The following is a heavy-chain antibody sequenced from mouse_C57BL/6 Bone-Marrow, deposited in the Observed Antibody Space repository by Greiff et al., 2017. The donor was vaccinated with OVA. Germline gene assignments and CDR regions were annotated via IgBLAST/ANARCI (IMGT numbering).Heavy chain of an antibody. V-gene: IGHV14-3*01. Sequence: VQLQQSVAELVRPGASVKLSCTASGFNIQTTYMHWVKQRPEQGLEWIGRFDPANGNTKYAPKFQGKAPITTNTSSNTAYLQLSSLTSEDAAIYYCARYDRNNEVYALDDWGKGTTVTVSS. J-gene: IGHJ4*01. CDR3: ARYDRNNEVYALDD. CDR2: FDPANGNT. CDR1: GFNIQTTY. D-gene: IGHD2-3*01.